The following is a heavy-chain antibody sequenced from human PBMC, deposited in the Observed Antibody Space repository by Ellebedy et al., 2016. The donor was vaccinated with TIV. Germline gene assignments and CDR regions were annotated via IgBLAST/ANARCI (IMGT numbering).Heavy chain of an antibody. Sequence: AASVKVSCKASGYTFTSYDIYWARQATGQGLEWMGWMNPNSGNTGHAKNFQGRVTMTRNTSISTAYMELSSLRSEDTAVYYCARGRGYYDSKSYYKGHDYWGQGTLVTVSS. D-gene: IGHD3-10*01. V-gene: IGHV1-8*01. CDR1: GYTFTSYD. CDR3: ARGRGYYDSKSYYKGHDY. J-gene: IGHJ4*02. CDR2: MNPNSGNT.